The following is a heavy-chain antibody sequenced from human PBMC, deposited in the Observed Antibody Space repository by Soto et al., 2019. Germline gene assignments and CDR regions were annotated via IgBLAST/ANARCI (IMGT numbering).Heavy chain of an antibody. CDR2: IWYDGSNK. J-gene: IGHJ3*02. CDR1: GFTFSSYG. V-gene: IGHV3-33*01. Sequence: QVQLVESGGGVVQPGRSLRLSCAASGFTFSSYGMHWVRQAPGKGLEWVAVIWYDGSNKYYADSVKGRFTISRDNSKNTLYLQTNSLRAEDTAVYYCARNGFYLEPDAFDIWGQGTMVTVSS. CDR3: ARNGFYLEPDAFDI. D-gene: IGHD1-1*01.